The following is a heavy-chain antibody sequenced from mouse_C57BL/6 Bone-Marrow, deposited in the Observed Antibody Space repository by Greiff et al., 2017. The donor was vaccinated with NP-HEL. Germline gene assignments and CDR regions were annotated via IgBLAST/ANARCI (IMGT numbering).Heavy chain of an antibody. Sequence: EVKLMESGEGLVKPGGSLKLSCAASGFTFSSYAMSWVRQTPEKRLEWVAYISSGGDYIYYADTVKGRFTISRDNARNTLYLQMSSLKSEDTAVYYCTRVGSGYFDVWGTGTTVTVSS. D-gene: IGHD3-2*02. CDR3: TRVGSGYFDV. V-gene: IGHV5-9-1*02. J-gene: IGHJ1*03. CDR1: GFTFSSYA. CDR2: ISSGGDYI.